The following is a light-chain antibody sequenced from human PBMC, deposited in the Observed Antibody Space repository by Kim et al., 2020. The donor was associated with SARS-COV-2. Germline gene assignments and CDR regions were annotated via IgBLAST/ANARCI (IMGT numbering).Light chain of an antibody. CDR3: QHYGTSPRP. J-gene: IGKJ1*01. V-gene: IGKV3-20*01. Sequence: EIVLTQSPGTLSLSLGERVTLSCRASQSVGNIYLAWYQQKPGRAPRLLIYEISRRATGVPDRFSGSGSGTDFTLTISRLEPEDFAVYYCQHYGTSPRPFGQGTKVDIK. CDR2: EIS. CDR1: QSVGNIY.